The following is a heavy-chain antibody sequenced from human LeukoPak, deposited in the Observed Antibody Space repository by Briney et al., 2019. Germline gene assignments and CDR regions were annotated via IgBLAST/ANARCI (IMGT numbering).Heavy chain of an antibody. V-gene: IGHV3-33*06. CDR3: AKDGGFWSGYYLDY. D-gene: IGHD3-3*01. CDR2: IWYDGSNK. Sequence: GGSLRLSCAASGFTLSSYGMHWVRQAPGKGLEWVAVIWYDGSNKYYADSVKGRFTISRDDSKNTLYLQMNSLRAEDTAVYYCAKDGGFWSGYYLDYWGQGTLVTVSS. CDR1: GFTLSSYG. J-gene: IGHJ4*02.